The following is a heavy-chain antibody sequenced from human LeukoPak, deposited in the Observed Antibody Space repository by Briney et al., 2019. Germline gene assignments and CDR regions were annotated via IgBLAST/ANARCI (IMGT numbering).Heavy chain of an antibody. CDR2: INPSGGST. Sequence: ASVKVSCKASGYTFTSYYMHWVRQAPGQGLEWMGVINPSGGSTTYAQKFQGRVTMTRDTSTSTVYMDLSSLRSDDTAVYYCARGRYDYVWGSYHQYYFDYWGQGTLVTVSS. V-gene: IGHV1-46*01. J-gene: IGHJ4*02. CDR3: ARGRYDYVWGSYHQYYFDY. CDR1: GYTFTSYY. D-gene: IGHD3-16*02.